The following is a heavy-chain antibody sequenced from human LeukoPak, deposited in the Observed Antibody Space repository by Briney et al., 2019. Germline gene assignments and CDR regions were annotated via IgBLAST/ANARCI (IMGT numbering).Heavy chain of an antibody. V-gene: IGHV3-23*01. CDR3: AKDQRAGECNYGWGTFDI. D-gene: IGHD3-10*01. CDR1: GFSFSSYA. CDR2: TSSGGGGT. J-gene: IGHJ3*02. Sequence: PGGSLRLSCAASGFSFSSYAMSWGRHAPREGGEWVWGTSSGGGGTVYADSVKGGFSISTDKSKNTMYLQMDSLRAEDTAVYFCAKDQRAGECNYGWGTFDIWGQGTMVTVSS.